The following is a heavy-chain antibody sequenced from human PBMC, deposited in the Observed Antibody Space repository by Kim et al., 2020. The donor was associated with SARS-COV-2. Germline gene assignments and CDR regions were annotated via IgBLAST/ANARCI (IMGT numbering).Heavy chain of an antibody. V-gene: IGHV1-2*04. CDR3: ASHYGFWSGFDY. Sequence: NYARKFQGWVTMTRDPSISTAYMELSRLRSDDTAVYYCASHYGFWSGFDYWGQGTLVTVSS. J-gene: IGHJ4*02. D-gene: IGHD3-3*01.